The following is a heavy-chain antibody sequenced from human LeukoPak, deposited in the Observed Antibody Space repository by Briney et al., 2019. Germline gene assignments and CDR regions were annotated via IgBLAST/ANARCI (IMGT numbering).Heavy chain of an antibody. Sequence: GGSLRLSCAASGFTFSDSTMNWVRQAPGKGLEWVSSIGTSGKYIYYADSVKGRFTVSRDNAKNSLFLQMHSLRADDTAVCYCARKTGTTYNYYYYMDLWGTGTTVTVSS. J-gene: IGHJ6*03. CDR3: ARKTGTTYNYYYYMDL. CDR1: GFTFSDST. CDR2: IGTSGKYI. V-gene: IGHV3-21*01. D-gene: IGHD1-7*01.